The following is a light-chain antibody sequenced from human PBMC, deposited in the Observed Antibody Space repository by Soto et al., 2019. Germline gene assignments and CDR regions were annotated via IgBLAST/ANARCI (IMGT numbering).Light chain of an antibody. J-gene: IGKJ2*01. V-gene: IGKV1-39*01. CDR2: AAS. CDR3: QQSYSKRT. Sequence: DIQMTQSPSSLSASIGDRVTITCRSSQSISNYLNWYQQKPGKAPELLIYAASSLQSGVPSRFSGSGSGTDFTLTISSLQPEDFATYYSQQSYSKRTFGQGTELDIK. CDR1: QSISNY.